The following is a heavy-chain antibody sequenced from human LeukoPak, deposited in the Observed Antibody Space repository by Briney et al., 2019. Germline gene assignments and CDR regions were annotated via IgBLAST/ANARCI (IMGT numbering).Heavy chain of an antibody. D-gene: IGHD2-2*02. J-gene: IGHJ4*02. Sequence: GASVKVSCKASGYSFSHYGISWVRQAPGQGPEWMGWISPYSGNTIYAQKLQGRVSMATDTSTSTVYMELRSLRSDDTAVYYCARDECSSVSCYTGVYYFDYWGQGTLVTVSS. CDR3: ARDECSSVSCYTGVYYFDY. CDR1: GYSFSHYG. V-gene: IGHV1-18*01. CDR2: ISPYSGNT.